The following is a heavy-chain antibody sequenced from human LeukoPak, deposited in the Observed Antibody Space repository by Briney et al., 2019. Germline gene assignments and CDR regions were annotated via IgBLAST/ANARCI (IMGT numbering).Heavy chain of an antibody. V-gene: IGHV1-2*02. Sequence: ASVKVSCKASGYTFTSYDINWVRQATGQGLEWMGWINPNSGGTNYAQKFQGRVTMTRDTSISTAYMELSRLRSDDTAVYYCARDRSGYYDFWSGYLSGYFDYWGQGTLVTVSS. CDR2: INPNSGGT. CDR3: ARDRSGYYDFWSGYLSGYFDY. CDR1: GYTFTSYD. D-gene: IGHD3-3*01. J-gene: IGHJ4*02.